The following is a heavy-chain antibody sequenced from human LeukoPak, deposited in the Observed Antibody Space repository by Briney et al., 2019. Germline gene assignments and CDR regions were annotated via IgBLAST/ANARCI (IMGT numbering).Heavy chain of an antibody. J-gene: IGHJ4*02. Sequence: SETLSLTCTVSGGSISSYYWSWIRQPPGKGLEWIGYIYYSGSTNYNPSLKSRVTISVDTSKYQFSLKLSSVTAADTAVYYCARRGPYSGYDYDYWGQGTLVTVSS. CDR1: GGSISSYY. CDR2: IYYSGST. CDR3: ARRGPYSGYDYDY. V-gene: IGHV4-59*01. D-gene: IGHD5-12*01.